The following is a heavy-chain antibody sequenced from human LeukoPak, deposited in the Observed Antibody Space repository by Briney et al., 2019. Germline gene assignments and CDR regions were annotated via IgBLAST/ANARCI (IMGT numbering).Heavy chain of an antibody. CDR2: MNPNSGNT. Sequence: ASVKVSCKASGYTFTSYDINWVRQATGQGLELMGWMNPNSGNTGYAQKFQGRVTITRNTSISTAYMELSSLRSEDTAVYYCARGRYSYGSYYYYYMDVWGKGTTVTVSS. CDR3: ARGRYSYGSYYYYYMDV. D-gene: IGHD5-18*01. CDR1: GYTFTSYD. J-gene: IGHJ6*03. V-gene: IGHV1-8*03.